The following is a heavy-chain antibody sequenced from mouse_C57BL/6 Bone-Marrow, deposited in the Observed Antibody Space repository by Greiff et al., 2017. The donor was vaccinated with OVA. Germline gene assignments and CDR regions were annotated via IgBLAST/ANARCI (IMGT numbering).Heavy chain of an antibody. V-gene: IGHV1-52*01. CDR1: GYTFTSYW. J-gene: IGHJ4*01. Sequence: QVQLKQPGAELVRPGSSVKLSCKASGYTFTSYWMHWVKQRPIQGLEWIGNIDPSDSETHYNQKFKDKATLTVDKSSSTAYMQLSSLTSEDSAVYYCARYDGEDYYAMDYWGQGTSVTVSS. CDR2: IDPSDSET. D-gene: IGHD2-3*01. CDR3: ARYDGEDYYAMDY.